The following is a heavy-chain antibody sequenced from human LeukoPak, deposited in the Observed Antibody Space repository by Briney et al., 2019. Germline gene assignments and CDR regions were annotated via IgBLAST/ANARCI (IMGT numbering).Heavy chain of an antibody. J-gene: IGHJ3*02. V-gene: IGHV3-21*01. CDR2: ISSSSSYI. CDR3: AREGSNYGYNI. CDR1: GFTFSSYS. D-gene: IGHD6-13*01. Sequence: GGSLRLSCAASGFTFSSYSMNWVRQAPGKGPEWVSSISSSSSYIYYADSVEGRFTISGDNAKNSLYLQMNSLRAEDTAMYYCAREGSNYGYNIWGQGTMVTVSS.